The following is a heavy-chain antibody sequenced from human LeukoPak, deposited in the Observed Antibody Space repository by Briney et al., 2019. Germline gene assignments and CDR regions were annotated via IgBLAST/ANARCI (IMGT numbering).Heavy chain of an antibody. CDR3: ARGRNYYDSSALGY. V-gene: IGHV4-59*01. CDR1: GGSISSYY. Sequence: SETLSLTCTVSGGSISSYYWSWIRQPPGKGLEWIGYIYYSGSTNYNPSLKSRVTISVDTSKNQFSLKLSSVTAADTAVYYCARGRNYYDSSALGYWGQGTLVTVSS. J-gene: IGHJ4*02. D-gene: IGHD3-22*01. CDR2: IYYSGST.